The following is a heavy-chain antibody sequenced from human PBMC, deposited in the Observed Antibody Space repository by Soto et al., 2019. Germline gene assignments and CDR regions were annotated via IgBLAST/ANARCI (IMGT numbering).Heavy chain of an antibody. CDR1: GVSITSYF. J-gene: IGHJ4*02. D-gene: IGHD2-2*02. V-gene: IGHV4-59*01. Sequence: SETLSLTCTVSGVSITSYFWSWIRQTPGKGLDWIGSISFSGATYSNPSLKGRAALSVDTSENHLSLTLNSETSADTAVYFCARDRTDGCKLYFEFCRQVNQVTLSS. CDR2: ISFSGAT. CDR3: ARDRTDGCKLYFEF.